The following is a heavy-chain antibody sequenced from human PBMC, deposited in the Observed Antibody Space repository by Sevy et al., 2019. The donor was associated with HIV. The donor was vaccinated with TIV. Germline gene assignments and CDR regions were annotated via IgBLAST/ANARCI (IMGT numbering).Heavy chain of an antibody. D-gene: IGHD3-10*01. V-gene: IGHV3-11*01. J-gene: IGHJ4*02. CDR3: AREVDGVRGVYDY. CDR2: ISISGRMI. CDR1: GFTLSNYY. Sequence: GGSLRLSCAASGFTLSNYYMSWIRQAPGKGLEWVSSISISGRMISYADSVKGRFTISRDNAKNSLYLQMSSLRADDTAVYYCAREVDGVRGVYDYWGQGTLVTVSS.